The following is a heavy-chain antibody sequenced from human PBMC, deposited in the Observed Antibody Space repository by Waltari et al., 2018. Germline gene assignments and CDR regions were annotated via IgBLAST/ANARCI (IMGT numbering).Heavy chain of an antibody. CDR2: IKPNSGGT. D-gene: IGHD1-26*01. V-gene: IGHV1-2*06. J-gene: IGHJ3*02. Sequence: QVQLVQSGAEVKKPGASVKVSCKAYGYTFTGYYMHWVRKAPGQGLEWMGRIKPNSGGTNDAQKLQGRVTMTRDTSISTDYMELSSLRSDDTAVYYCAREGRGSSNAFDIWGQGTMVTVSS. CDR3: AREGRGSSNAFDI. CDR1: GYTFTGYY.